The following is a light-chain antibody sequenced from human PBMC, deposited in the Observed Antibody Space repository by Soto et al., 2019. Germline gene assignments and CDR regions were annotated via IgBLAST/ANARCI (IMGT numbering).Light chain of an antibody. CDR1: QDISNS. Sequence: DIQMTQSPSSLSASVGDRVTITCRASQDISNSLAWYQQKPGKVPKVLIYAASILQSGVPARFSGSGSGTDFTLASSRLQPEDVATYYCLEDNSAPLTFGGGTKVEI. J-gene: IGKJ4*02. CDR3: LEDNSAPLT. V-gene: IGKV1-27*01. CDR2: AAS.